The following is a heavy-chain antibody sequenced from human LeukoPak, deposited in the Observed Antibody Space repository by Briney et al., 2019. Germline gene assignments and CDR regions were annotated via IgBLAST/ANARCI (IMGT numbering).Heavy chain of an antibody. V-gene: IGHV3-74*01. J-gene: IGHJ6*02. CDR2: INSDGSST. CDR3: ARSYGMDV. Sequence: GGSQRLSCAASGFTFSTYWMHWVRQAPGKGPVWVSRINSDGSSTTYADSVKGRFTISRDNAKSTLYLQMNSLRAEDTAVYYCARSYGMDVWGQAATVSVSS. CDR1: GFTFSTYW.